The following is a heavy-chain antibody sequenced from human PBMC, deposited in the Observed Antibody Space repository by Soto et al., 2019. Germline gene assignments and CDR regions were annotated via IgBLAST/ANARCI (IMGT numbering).Heavy chain of an antibody. CDR2: INRDGSKK. CDR1: GFTLSAYW. Sequence: EVQLEESGGDLVQPGGSLRLSCAASGFTLSAYWMTWVRQAPGKGLEWVANINRDGSKKSYLDSVRGRFTISRDNVGNSLYLQMDSLRADDTALYYCARDVSTGSRSLYLDDFDIWGQGTMVTVSS. CDR3: ARDVSTGSRSLYLDDFDI. V-gene: IGHV3-7*05. D-gene: IGHD3-10*01. J-gene: IGHJ3*02.